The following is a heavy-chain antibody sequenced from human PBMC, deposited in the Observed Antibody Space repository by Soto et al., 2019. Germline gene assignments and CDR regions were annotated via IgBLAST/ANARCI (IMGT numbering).Heavy chain of an antibody. Sequence: GGSLRLSCAASGFTFSSYAMHWVRQAPGKGLEWVAVISYDGSNKYYADSVKGRFTISRDNSKNTLYLQMNSLRAEDTAVYYCARGWVEGLWGQGPLVTV. V-gene: IGHV3-30-3*01. CDR3: ARGWVEGL. D-gene: IGHD1-26*01. J-gene: IGHJ4*02. CDR1: GFTFSSYA. CDR2: ISYDGSNK.